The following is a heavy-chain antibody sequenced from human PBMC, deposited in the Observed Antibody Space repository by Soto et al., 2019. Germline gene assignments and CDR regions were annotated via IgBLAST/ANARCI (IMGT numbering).Heavy chain of an antibody. CDR2: IDTSGHST. V-gene: IGHV3-74*01. CDR1: WLVFTDFG. CDR3: AKDSWYFDL. Sequence: PCEASWLVFTDFGMRWVRHVPGKGLVWVARIDTSGHSTNYAESVKGRFTISRDNAKNTVSLQMNSLRVEDTGVYYCAKDSWYFDLWSQGSQVTVSS. J-gene: IGHJ4*02. D-gene: IGHD6-13*01.